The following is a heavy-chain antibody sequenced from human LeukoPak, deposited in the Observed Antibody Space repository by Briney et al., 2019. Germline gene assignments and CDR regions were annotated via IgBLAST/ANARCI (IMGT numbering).Heavy chain of an antibody. CDR1: GFPFSDYY. V-gene: IGHV3-11*01. J-gene: IGHJ4*02. CDR3: ARVGGARDY. Sequence: GSLGLSCAASGFPFSDYYMGWLRQAPGRGLEWVSYISSSGSTIYYADSVQGRFTISRDNAKNSFFLQMNNLRAEDTAVYYCARVGGARDYWGQGTLVTVSS. CDR2: ISSSGSTI. D-gene: IGHD1-26*01.